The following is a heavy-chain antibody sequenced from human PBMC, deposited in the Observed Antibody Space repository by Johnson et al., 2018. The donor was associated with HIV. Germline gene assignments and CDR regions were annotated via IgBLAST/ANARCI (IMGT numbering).Heavy chain of an antibody. CDR1: GYTIIACA. CDR3: AKRLTYANSLDAFDI. D-gene: IGHD3-16*01. CDR2: IWFDGSNK. J-gene: IGHJ3*02. Sequence: QVHLLESGGGVVQPGRSLRLSCAASGYTIIACAKDSVRQAPGKGLEWVAVIWFDGSNKYYADSVKGRFTISRDNSKNTLYLQMNSLRAEDTAVYYCAKRLTYANSLDAFDIWGQGTMVTVSS. V-gene: IGHV3-33*06.